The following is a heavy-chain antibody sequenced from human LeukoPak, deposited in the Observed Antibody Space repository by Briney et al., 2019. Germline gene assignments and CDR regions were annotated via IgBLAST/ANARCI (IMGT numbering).Heavy chain of an antibody. CDR2: IYYGGST. Sequence: SETLSLTCTVSGGSISSYYWSWIRQPPQKGLEWIAYIYYGGSTNYNPSLKSRLILSVDTSKNQFSLKLSSVTAADTAVYYCARGLIAAREYYFDSWGQGILVTVSS. CDR3: ARGLIAAREYYFDS. D-gene: IGHD6-6*01. J-gene: IGHJ4*02. V-gene: IGHV4-59*01. CDR1: GGSISSYY.